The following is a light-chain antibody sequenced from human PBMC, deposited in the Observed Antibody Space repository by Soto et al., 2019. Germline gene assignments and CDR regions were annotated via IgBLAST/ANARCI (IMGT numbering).Light chain of an antibody. V-gene: IGLV3-21*04. Sequence: SYELTQPASVSVAPGKTARITCGGNNIGSKSVHWYQQKPGQAPVLVIYYDSDRPSGIPERFSGSNSGNTATLTISRVEAGDEADYYCQVWDRSSDHVVFGGGTKLTVL. J-gene: IGLJ2*01. CDR2: YDS. CDR1: NIGSKS. CDR3: QVWDRSSDHVV.